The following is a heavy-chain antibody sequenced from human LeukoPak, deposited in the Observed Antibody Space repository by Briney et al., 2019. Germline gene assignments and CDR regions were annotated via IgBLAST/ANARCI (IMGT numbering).Heavy chain of an antibody. CDR2: VSGSGGST. CDR3: AKRMIRGVNHDAFDL. CDR1: GFTFSSYA. J-gene: IGHJ3*01. Sequence: GGSLRLSCAASGFTFSSYAMSWVRQAPGKGLEWVSAVSGSGGSTYYADSVKGLFTISRDNSKNTLYLQMNSLRAEDTAVYYCAKRMIRGVNHDAFDLWGQGTMVTVSS. V-gene: IGHV3-23*01. D-gene: IGHD3-10*01.